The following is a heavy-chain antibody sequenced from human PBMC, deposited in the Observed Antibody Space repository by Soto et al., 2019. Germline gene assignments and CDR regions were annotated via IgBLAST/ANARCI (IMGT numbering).Heavy chain of an antibody. J-gene: IGHJ6*02. D-gene: IGHD1-26*01. CDR1: GGTFSSYA. CDR3: ARISGRPSNYYHIDV. V-gene: IGHV1-8*02. Sequence: ASVKVSCKASGGTFSSYAISWVRQAPGQGLEWMGWMNPDGGNTGYAQKFQGRVTMTRDSSMSTAYMELSSLTSEDTAVYYCARISGRPSNYYHIDVWGQGTTVTVSS. CDR2: MNPDGGNT.